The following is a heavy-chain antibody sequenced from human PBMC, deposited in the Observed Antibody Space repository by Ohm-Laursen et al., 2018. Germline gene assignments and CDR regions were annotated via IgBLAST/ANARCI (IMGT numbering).Heavy chain of an antibody. D-gene: IGHD1-1*01. Sequence: SLRLSCAASGFTFSDHYMSWIRQASGKGLEWLSYISDTSATIYYADSVKGRFTISRDNSKNTLYLQMNSLRAEDTAVYYCAKGTTNVDYWGQGTLVTVSS. J-gene: IGHJ4*02. CDR1: GFTFSDHY. V-gene: IGHV3-11*01. CDR3: AKGTTNVDY. CDR2: ISDTSATI.